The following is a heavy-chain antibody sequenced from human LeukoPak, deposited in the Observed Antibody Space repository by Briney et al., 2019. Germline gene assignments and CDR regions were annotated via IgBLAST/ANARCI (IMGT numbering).Heavy chain of an antibody. V-gene: IGHV4-30-2*01. CDR2: IYYGGST. CDR3: ARIADQWWFDP. CDR1: GGSISSGGFS. Sequence: SETLSLTCAVSGGSISSGGFSLTWIRQAPGKGLEWIGYIYYGGSTYYSPSLKSRVTISVDRSKNQFSLTLSSVTAADTAVYFCARIADQWWFDPWGQGTLVTVSS. D-gene: IGHD6-19*01. J-gene: IGHJ5*02.